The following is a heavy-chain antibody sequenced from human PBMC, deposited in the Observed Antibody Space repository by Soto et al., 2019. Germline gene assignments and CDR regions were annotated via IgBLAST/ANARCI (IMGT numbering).Heavy chain of an antibody. V-gene: IGHV3-48*02. D-gene: IGHD4-4*01. CDR3: ARASSVTEGPADY. CDR2: ISSSSSTI. J-gene: IGHJ4*02. Sequence: LRLSCAASGFTFSSYSMNWVRQAPGKGLEWVSYISSSSSTIYYADSVKGRFTISRDNAKNSLYLQMNSLRDEDTAVYYCARASSVTEGPADYWGQGTLVTVYS. CDR1: GFTFSSYS.